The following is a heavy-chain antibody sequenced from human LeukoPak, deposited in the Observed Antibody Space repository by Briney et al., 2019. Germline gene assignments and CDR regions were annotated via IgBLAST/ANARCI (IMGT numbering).Heavy chain of an antibody. CDR2: INPNSGGT. D-gene: IGHD2-15*01. CDR3: ARGPQLGYCSGGSCYSNYYFDY. CDR1: GYTFTGYY. Sequence: ASVKVSCKASGYTFTGYYMHWVRQAPGQGLEWMGWINPNSGGTNYAQKFQGWVTMTRDTSISTAYMELSRLRSGDTAVYYCARGPQLGYCSGGSCYSNYYFDYWGQGTLVTVSS. J-gene: IGHJ4*02. V-gene: IGHV1-2*04.